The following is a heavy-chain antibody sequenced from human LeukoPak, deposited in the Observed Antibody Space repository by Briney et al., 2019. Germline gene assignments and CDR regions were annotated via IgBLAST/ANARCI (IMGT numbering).Heavy chain of an antibody. CDR2: IYAGDSDN. V-gene: IGHV5-51*01. CDR3: AGLRGDIPSYSSGYRFDY. D-gene: IGHD3-22*01. J-gene: IGHJ4*02. CDR1: DSRFISYW. Sequence: GGPLEISVQGSDSRFISYWIGGVRPLPGKGREGRGIIYAGDSDNRYSPSIQGQVTISTNMSISTAYLQWSSLKASDTAMYYCAGLRGDIPSYSSGYRFDYWGQGTLVTVSS.